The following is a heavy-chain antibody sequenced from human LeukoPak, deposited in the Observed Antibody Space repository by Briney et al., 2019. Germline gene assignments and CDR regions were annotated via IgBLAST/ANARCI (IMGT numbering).Heavy chain of an antibody. D-gene: IGHD5-24*01. CDR2: IYSGGST. V-gene: IGHV3-53*01. Sequence: PGRSLRLSCAASGFTVSSNYMSWVRQAPGKGLEWVSVIYSGGSTYYADSVKGRFTISRDNSKNTLYLQMNSLRAEDTAVYYCARDRMATIGVYWGQGTLVTVSS. J-gene: IGHJ4*02. CDR3: ARDRMATIGVY. CDR1: GFTVSSNY.